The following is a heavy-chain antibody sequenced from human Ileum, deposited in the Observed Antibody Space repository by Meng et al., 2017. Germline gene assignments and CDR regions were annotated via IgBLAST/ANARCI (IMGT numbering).Heavy chain of an antibody. D-gene: IGHD6-13*01. CDR3: ARAGSSSFSPTVYYYGMDV. CDR2: IIPIFGTA. V-gene: IGHV1-69*05. CDR1: GGTFSSYD. J-gene: IGHJ6*02. Sequence: SVQVSCKASGGTFSSYDISWVRQAPGQGLEWMGGIIPIFGTANYGQKFQSRVTITTDESTSTAYMELSSLRSEDTAVYYCARAGSSSFSPTVYYYGMDVWGQGTTVTVSS.